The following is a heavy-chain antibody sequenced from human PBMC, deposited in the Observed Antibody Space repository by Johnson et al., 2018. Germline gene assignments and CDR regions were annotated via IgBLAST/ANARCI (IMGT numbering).Heavy chain of an antibody. CDR1: GFTFDDYG. D-gene: IGHD3-10*01. CDR3: ARGPDYYGSGSYYNPYGMDV. V-gene: IGHV3-20*04. CDR2: INWNGGST. Sequence: VQLVQSGGGVVRPGGSLRLSCAASGFTFDDYGMSWVRQAPGKGLEWVSGINWNGGSTGYADSVKGRFTISRDNSKNTLYLQMNSLRAEDTAVYYCARGPDYYGSGSYYNPYGMDVWGQGTTVTVSS. J-gene: IGHJ6*02.